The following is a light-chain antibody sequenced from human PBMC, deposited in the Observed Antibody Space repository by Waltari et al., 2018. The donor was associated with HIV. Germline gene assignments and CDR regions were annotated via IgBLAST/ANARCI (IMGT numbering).Light chain of an antibody. CDR1: SNDVGAYNY. CDR2: DLN. CDR3: CSSAGRYTFV. V-gene: IGLV2-11*01. Sequence: QPPLTQSRSVSGSPGQSITISCTGTSNDVGAYNYVSWYQQHPCRAPKLLIFDLNRRPPGVPDRFSGSKSGNTASLTISGLQAEDEADYYCCSSAGRYTFVFGTGTKVTVL. J-gene: IGLJ1*01.